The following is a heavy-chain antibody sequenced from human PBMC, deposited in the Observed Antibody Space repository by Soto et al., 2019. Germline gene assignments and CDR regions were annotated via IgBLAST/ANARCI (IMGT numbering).Heavy chain of an antibody. CDR1: GYTFTSYG. V-gene: IGHV1-18*01. Sequence: QVQLVQSGGEVKKPGASVKLSFTASGYTFTSYGISWVRQAPGQGLEWMGWISAYNGTTNYAQNVQGRVTMTTDTSTRTAYMDLRSLRSDDTAVYYCARCGDVNSYPGIHVWGQGTPVTVSS. J-gene: IGHJ6*02. CDR2: ISAYNGTT. CDR3: ARCGDVNSYPGIHV. D-gene: IGHD5-12*01.